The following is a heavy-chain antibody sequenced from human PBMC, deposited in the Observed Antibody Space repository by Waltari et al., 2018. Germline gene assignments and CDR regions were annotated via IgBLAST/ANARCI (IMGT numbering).Heavy chain of an antibody. CDR1: GGSISSRSYY. J-gene: IGHJ4*02. D-gene: IGHD3-10*01. Sequence: VQLQASGPGLVKPSQTLSLTCTVSGGSISSRSYYWSWIRQPAGKGLEWIGYIYTSGSTNYNPSLKSRVTISVDTSKNQFSLKLSSVTAADTAVYYCARNYYGSGSYDYWGQGTLVTVSS. CDR3: ARNYYGSGSYDY. V-gene: IGHV4-61*09. CDR2: IYTSGST.